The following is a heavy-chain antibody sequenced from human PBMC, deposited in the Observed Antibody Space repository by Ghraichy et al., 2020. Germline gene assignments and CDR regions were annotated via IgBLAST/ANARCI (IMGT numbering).Heavy chain of an antibody. CDR3: ARDYDILTGYPLPLN. Sequence: ASVKVSCKASGYTFTGYYMHWVRQAPGQGLEWMGWINPNSGGTNYAQKFQGRVTMTRDTSISTAYMELSRLRSDDTAVYYCARDYDILTGYPLPLNWGQGTLVTVSS. J-gene: IGHJ4*02. CDR2: INPNSGGT. CDR1: GYTFTGYY. V-gene: IGHV1-2*02. D-gene: IGHD3-9*01.